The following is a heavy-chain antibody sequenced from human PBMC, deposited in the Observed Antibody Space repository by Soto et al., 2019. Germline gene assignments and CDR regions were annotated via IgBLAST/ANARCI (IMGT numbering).Heavy chain of an antibody. CDR2: IIPIFGTA. CDR1: GGTFSSYA. J-gene: IGHJ4*02. D-gene: IGHD3-10*01. Sequence: SVKVSCKASGGTFSSYAISWVRQAPGQGLEWMGGIIPIFGTANYAQKFQGRVTITADESTSTAYMELSSLRSEDTAVYYCAREPPRHSFGDAQFFDYWGQGTLVTVSS. V-gene: IGHV1-69*13. CDR3: AREPPRHSFGDAQFFDY.